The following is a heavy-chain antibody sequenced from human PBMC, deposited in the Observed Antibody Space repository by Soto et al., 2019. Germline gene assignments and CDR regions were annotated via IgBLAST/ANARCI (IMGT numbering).Heavy chain of an antibody. CDR3: AKDMYYYDRSGYYTYDH. CDR1: GFTFSSYG. J-gene: IGHJ4*02. Sequence: GGSLRLSCAASGFTFSSYGVHWVRQAPGKGLEWVASVSYDGSNKHYADSVKGRFTISRDNSRNTLDLQMNSLRAEDTAVYYCAKDMYYYDRSGYYTYDHWGQGTQVTVSS. CDR2: VSYDGSNK. D-gene: IGHD3-22*01. V-gene: IGHV3-30*18.